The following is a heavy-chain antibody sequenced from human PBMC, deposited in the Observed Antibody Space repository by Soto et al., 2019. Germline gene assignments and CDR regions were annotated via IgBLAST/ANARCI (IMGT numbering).Heavy chain of an antibody. V-gene: IGHV3-11*01. CDR1: GFTFSDYY. Sequence: GGSLRLSCSASGFTFSDYYLSWIRQAPGKGLEWVSYISSSGSTIYYADSVKGRFTISRDNAKNSLYLQMNSLRAVDTAVYYCARGALEYAFDIWGQGTMVTVSS. CDR3: ARGALEYAFDI. CDR2: ISSSGSTI. D-gene: IGHD3-3*01. J-gene: IGHJ3*02.